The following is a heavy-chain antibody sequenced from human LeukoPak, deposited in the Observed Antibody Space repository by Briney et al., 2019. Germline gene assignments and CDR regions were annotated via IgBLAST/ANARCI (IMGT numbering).Heavy chain of an antibody. D-gene: IGHD3-9*01. CDR1: GFTFSTYS. V-gene: IGHV3-21*06. CDR3: ARDRGDILTGYYTEFDY. Sequence: PGGSLRLSCAASGFTFSTYSMNWVRQAPGKGLEWVSCISGSRTYTYYADSVKGRFTTSRDNAKNSLYLQMNSLRAEDTAVYYCARDRGDILTGYYTEFDYWGQGTLVTVSS. J-gene: IGHJ4*02. CDR2: ISGSRTYT.